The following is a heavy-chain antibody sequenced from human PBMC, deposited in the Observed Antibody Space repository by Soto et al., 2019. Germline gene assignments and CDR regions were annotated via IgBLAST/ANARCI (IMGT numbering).Heavy chain of an antibody. J-gene: IGHJ4*02. V-gene: IGHV4-34*01. CDR1: GGSFSGYY. CDR2: INHSGST. D-gene: IGHD6-13*01. Sequence: QVQLQQWGAGLLKPSETLSLTCAVYGGSFSGYYWSWIRQPPGKGLEWIGEINHSGSTNYNPSLKSRVTISVDTPKDQFSLKLSSVTAADTAVYYCARGIIAAAGTYFDYWGQGTLVTVSS. CDR3: ARGIIAAAGTYFDY.